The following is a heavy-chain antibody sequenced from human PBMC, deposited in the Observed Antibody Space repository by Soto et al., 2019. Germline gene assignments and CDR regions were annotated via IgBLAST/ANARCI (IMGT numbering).Heavy chain of an antibody. CDR2: INANNGGA. CDR3: AREGGSETLQPSYNWFDT. D-gene: IGHD6-25*01. CDR1: GYTFTDYH. J-gene: IGHJ5*02. Sequence: ASVKVSCKASGYTFTDYHIHWVRQTPGQGLEFMGWINANNGGAGSAQQFQGRVTVTRDTSITTVYMELSNLRSDDTAVYYCAREGGSETLQPSYNWFDTWGQGTLVTVSS. V-gene: IGHV1-2*02.